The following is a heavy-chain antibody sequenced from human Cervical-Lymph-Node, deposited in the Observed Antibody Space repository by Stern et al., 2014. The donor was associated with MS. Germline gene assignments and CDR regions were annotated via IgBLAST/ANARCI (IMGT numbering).Heavy chain of an antibody. CDR2: ISSSSSTI. D-gene: IGHD4-23*01. CDR3: AREITSVVTGGDGYFDY. J-gene: IGHJ4*02. Sequence: EGQLVEPGGGLVQPGGSLRLSCAASGFTFSSYSMNWVRQAPGKGLEWVSYISSSSSTIYYADSVKGRFTISRDNAKNSLYLQMNSLRDEDTAVYYCAREITSVVTGGDGYFDYWGQGTLVTVSS. CDR1: GFTFSSYS. V-gene: IGHV3-48*02.